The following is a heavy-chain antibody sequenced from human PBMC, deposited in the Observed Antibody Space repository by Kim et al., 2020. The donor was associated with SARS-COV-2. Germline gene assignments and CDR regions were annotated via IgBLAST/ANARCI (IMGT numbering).Heavy chain of an antibody. CDR3: ARECYGQSFNDY. V-gene: IGHV4-59*01. Sequence: NYNPARTIRVSIKVDTSKNQFSLKLSTVTAADTAVYYCARECYGQSFNDYWGQGTLVTVSS. J-gene: IGHJ4*02. D-gene: IGHD4-17*01.